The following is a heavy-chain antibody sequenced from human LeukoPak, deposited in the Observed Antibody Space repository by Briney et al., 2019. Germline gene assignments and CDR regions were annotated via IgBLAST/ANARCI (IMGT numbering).Heavy chain of an antibody. CDR2: IYTSGST. CDR3: ARVDGYCSGGSCYSKFDY. CDR1: GGSISSGSYY. D-gene: IGHD2-15*01. Sequence: PSETLSLTCTVSGGSISSGSYYWSWIRQPAGKGLEWIGRIYTSGSTNYNPSLKSRVTISVDTSKNQFSLKLSSVTAADTAVYYCARVDGYCSGGSCYSKFDYWGQGTLVTVSS. V-gene: IGHV4-61*02. J-gene: IGHJ4*02.